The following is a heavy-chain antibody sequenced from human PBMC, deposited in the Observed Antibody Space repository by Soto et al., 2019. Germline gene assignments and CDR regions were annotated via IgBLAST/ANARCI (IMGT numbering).Heavy chain of an antibody. D-gene: IGHD5-12*01. CDR2: ISSSSSYI. V-gene: IGHV3-21*01. CDR3: AREQWLRLLNYYYGMDV. Sequence: GGSLRLSCAASGFTFSSYSMNWVRQAPGKGLEWVSSISSSSSYIYYADSVKGRFTISRDNAKNSLYLQMNSLRAEDTAVYYCAREQWLRLLNYYYGMDVWGQGTTVTVSS. CDR1: GFTFSSYS. J-gene: IGHJ6*02.